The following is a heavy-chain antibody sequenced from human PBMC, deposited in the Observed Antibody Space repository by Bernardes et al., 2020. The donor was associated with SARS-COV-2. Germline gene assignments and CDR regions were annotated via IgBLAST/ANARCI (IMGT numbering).Heavy chain of an antibody. CDR1: GGSISSYY. CDR3: ARDNSSGWNRYFDY. V-gene: IGHV4-59*01. D-gene: IGHD6-19*01. J-gene: IGHJ4*02. Sequence: SETLSLTCTVSGGSISSYYWSWIRQPPGKGLEWIGYIYYSGSTNYNLSLKSRVTISVDTSKNQFSLKLSSVTAADTAVYYCARDNSSGWNRYFDYWGQGTLVTVSS. CDR2: IYYSGST.